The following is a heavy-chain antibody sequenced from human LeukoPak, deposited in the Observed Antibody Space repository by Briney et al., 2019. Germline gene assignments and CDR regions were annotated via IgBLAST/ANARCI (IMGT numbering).Heavy chain of an antibody. CDR2: IYYSGST. CDR1: GGSISSYY. J-gene: IGHJ4*02. D-gene: IGHD6-19*01. V-gene: IGHV4-59*01. CDR3: ARQESGWYYFDY. Sequence: SETLSLTCTVSGGSISSYYWRWIRQPPGKGLEWIGYIYYSGSTNYNPSLKSRVTISVDTSKNQFSLKLSSVTAADTAVYYCARQESGWYYFDYWGQGTLVTVSS.